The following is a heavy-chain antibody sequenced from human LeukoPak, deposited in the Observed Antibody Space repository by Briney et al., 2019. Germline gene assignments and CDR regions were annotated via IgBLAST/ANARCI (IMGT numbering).Heavy chain of an antibody. D-gene: IGHD3-10*01. CDR3: ARFYYYSSGRDY. V-gene: IGHV3-7*01. Sequence: GGSLRLSCAASGFTFSDYWMTWVRQAPGKGLEWVANIKQDGSEKYYVDSVKGRFTISRDNTKNSLYLQMNSLRVEDTAVYYCARFYYYSSGRDYWGQGTLVTVSS. J-gene: IGHJ4*02. CDR1: GFTFSDYW. CDR2: IKQDGSEK.